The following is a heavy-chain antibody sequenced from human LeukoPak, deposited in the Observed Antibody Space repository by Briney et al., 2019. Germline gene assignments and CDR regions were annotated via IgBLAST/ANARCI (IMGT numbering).Heavy chain of an antibody. V-gene: IGHV3-11*04. J-gene: IGHJ3*02. CDR2: ISSSSSTI. D-gene: IGHD2-8*01. CDR3: ARGLDVLMVYGDAFDI. CDR1: GFTFSDYY. Sequence: GGSLRLSCAASGFTFSDYYMSWIRRAPGKGLEWVSYISSSSSTIYYADSVKGRFTISRDNAKNSLYLQMNSPRAEDTAVYYCARGLDVLMVYGDAFDIWGQGTMVTVSS.